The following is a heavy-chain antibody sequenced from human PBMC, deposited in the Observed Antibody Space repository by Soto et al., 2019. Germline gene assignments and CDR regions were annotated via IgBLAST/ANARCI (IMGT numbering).Heavy chain of an antibody. CDR1: GFRFSGWT. CDR3: ARENSGHIASAEIDY. Sequence: EVQLVESGGGLVRPGGSLRLACEASGFRFSGWTFNWFGQAPGNGLEWVSSIISTGQYTYYADSVKGRFTISRDKNSVYLQMNSLRAEDTAVYYCARENSGHIASAEIDYWGQGTLVIVSS. CDR2: IISTGQYT. D-gene: IGHD5-12*01. V-gene: IGHV3-21*01. J-gene: IGHJ4*02.